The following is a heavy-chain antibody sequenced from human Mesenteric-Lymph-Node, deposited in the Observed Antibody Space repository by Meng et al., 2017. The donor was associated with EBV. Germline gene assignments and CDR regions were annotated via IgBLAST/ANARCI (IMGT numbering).Heavy chain of an antibody. CDR3: ANHSTRWYVLDS. CDR1: GDTFSNYG. J-gene: IGHJ5*01. D-gene: IGHD2-2*01. V-gene: IGHV1-69*01. CDR2: IIPILGTT. Sequence: QGQLDQAGAEVKKPWPSVKVSCKTSGDTFSNYGISWVRQAPGQGLEWMGGIIPILGTTNYAQKFRDRVTVTADESTTTAYMELTSLRFDDTAVYYCANHSTRWYVLDSWGQGTLVTVSS.